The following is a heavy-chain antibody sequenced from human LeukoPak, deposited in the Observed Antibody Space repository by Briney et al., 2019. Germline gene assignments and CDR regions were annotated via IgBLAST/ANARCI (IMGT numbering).Heavy chain of an antibody. D-gene: IGHD1-14*01. J-gene: IGHJ5*02. CDR3: ARVTSRLGWFDP. V-gene: IGHV4-38-2*02. CDR1: GYSISSGYY. CDR2: ISHSGST. Sequence: SETLSLACTVSGYSISSGYYWGWIRQPPGKGLEWIGSISHSGSTYYNPSLKSRVTISVDTSKNQFSLKLRSVTAADTAVYYCARVTSRLGWFDPWGQGTLVTVSS.